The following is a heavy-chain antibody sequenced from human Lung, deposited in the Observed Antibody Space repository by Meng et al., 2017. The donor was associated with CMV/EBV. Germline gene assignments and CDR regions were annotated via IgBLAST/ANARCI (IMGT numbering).Heavy chain of an antibody. J-gene: IGHJ4*02. D-gene: IGHD3-3*01. CDR3: ARGRPDFWSGYCDY. Sequence: ASGYTFTSYWIGWVRQAPGKGLEWVSVIYSGGSTYYADSVKGRFTISRDNSKNTLYLQMNSLRAEDTAVYYCARGRPDFWSGYCDYWGQGTLVTVSS. V-gene: IGHV3-66*02. CDR1: GYTFTSYW. CDR2: IYSGGST.